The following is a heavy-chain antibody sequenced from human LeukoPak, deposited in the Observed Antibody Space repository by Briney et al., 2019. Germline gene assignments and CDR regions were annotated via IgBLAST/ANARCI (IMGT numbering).Heavy chain of an antibody. J-gene: IGHJ4*02. D-gene: IGHD3-3*01. CDR3: ARDRRRFLEWLLYDY. V-gene: IGHV3-48*01. Sequence: PGGSLRLSRAASGFTFSSYSMNWVRQAPGKGLEWVSYISSSSSTIYYADSVKGRFTISRDNAKNSLYLQMNSLRAEDTAVYYCARDRRRFLEWLLYDYWGQGTLVTVSS. CDR1: GFTFSSYS. CDR2: ISSSSSTI.